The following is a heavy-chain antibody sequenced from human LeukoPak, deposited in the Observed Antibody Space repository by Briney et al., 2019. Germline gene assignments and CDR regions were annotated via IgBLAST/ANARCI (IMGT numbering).Heavy chain of an antibody. Sequence: GRSLRLSCAASGFTFRTYAMHWVRQAPGKGLEWVAFMSHDGVKIFHADSVKGRFTISRDNSKNTLYLQMNSLRAEDTAVYYCAKLYDGSGYYFGWGQGTLVTVSS. CDR3: AKLYDGSGYYFG. J-gene: IGHJ4*02. CDR1: GFTFRTYA. CDR2: MSHDGVKI. V-gene: IGHV3-30*18. D-gene: IGHD3-22*01.